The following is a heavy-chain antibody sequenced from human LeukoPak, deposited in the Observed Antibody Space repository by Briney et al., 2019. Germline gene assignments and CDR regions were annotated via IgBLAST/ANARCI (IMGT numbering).Heavy chain of an antibody. CDR2: IYTSGST. D-gene: IGHD1-14*01. CDR1: GGSFSNYY. V-gene: IGHV4-4*07. Sequence: SETLSLTCTVSGGSFSNYYWSWIRQPAGKGLEWIGRIYTSGSTNYDPSVKSRVTMSVDTSNNQFSLKLTSVTAADTAVYYRARQPPQYYGMDVWGQGTTVTVSS. J-gene: IGHJ6*02. CDR3: ARQPPQYYGMDV.